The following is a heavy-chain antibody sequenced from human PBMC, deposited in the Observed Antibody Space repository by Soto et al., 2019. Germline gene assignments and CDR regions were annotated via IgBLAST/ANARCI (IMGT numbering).Heavy chain of an antibody. D-gene: IGHD3-22*01. CDR2: INPSGDRRT. CDR3: ARASGESFSYDSSGYYYGYYYYGMDV. J-gene: IGHJ6*02. Sequence: GASVKVSCKASGYTFISYYMHWVRQAPGQGLEWMGIINPSGDRRTSYAQKFQGRVTITADKSTSTAYMELSSLRSEDTAVYYCARASGESFSYDSSGYYYGYYYYGMDVWGQGTTVTVSS. CDR1: GYTFISYY. V-gene: IGHV1-46*01.